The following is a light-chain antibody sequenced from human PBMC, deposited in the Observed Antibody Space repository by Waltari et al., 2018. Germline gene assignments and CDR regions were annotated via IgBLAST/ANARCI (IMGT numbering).Light chain of an antibody. CDR3: QQYESLPVT. J-gene: IGKJ1*01. Sequence: CRVSQSVSSDLDWYQQKPGKAPKLLIYGASSRESGIPARFSGSGSGTDFSLTISRLEPEDFAVYYCQQYESLPVTFGQGTKVEIK. CDR1: QSVSSD. V-gene: IGKV3-20*01. CDR2: GAS.